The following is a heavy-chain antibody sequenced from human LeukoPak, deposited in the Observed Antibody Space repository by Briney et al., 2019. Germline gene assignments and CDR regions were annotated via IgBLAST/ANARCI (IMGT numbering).Heavy chain of an antibody. Sequence: ASVKVSCKVSGYTLTELSMHWVRQAPGKGLEWMGGFDPEDGETIYAQKFQGGVTTTEDTSTDTAYMELSSLRSEDTAVYYCATGRKGMDVWGQGTTVTVSS. CDR2: FDPEDGET. V-gene: IGHV1-24*01. D-gene: IGHD1-14*01. CDR3: ATGRKGMDV. J-gene: IGHJ6*02. CDR1: GYTLTELS.